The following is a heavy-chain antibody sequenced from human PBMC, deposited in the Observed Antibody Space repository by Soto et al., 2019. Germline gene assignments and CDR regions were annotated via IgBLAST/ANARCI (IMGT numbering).Heavy chain of an antibody. Sequence: QVLLQQWGAGLSKPSETLSLTCAVYGGTFSAYYWSWIRQPPGKGLEWMGEVNHSGSTNYNPSLKSRVSISIDTSKSQFSLKLSSVTAADTATYYCARGDFVRDFWGQGTLVTVSS. CDR2: VNHSGST. V-gene: IGHV4-34*01. CDR3: ARGDFVRDF. D-gene: IGHD3-3*01. CDR1: GGTFSAYY. J-gene: IGHJ4*02.